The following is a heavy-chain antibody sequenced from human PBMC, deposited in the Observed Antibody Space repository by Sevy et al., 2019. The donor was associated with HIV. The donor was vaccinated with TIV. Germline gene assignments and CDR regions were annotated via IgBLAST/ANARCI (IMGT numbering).Heavy chain of an antibody. CDR3: VKDHSRRYYYYYYGMDV. CDR2: ISWNSGSI. CDR1: GFTFDDYA. Sequence: GGCLRLSCAASGFTFDDYAMHWVRQAPGKGLEWLSGISWNSGSIGYADSVKGRFTISRDNAKNSLYLQMNSLRAEDTALYYTVKDHSRRYYYYYYGMDVWGQGTTVTVSS. V-gene: IGHV3-9*01. J-gene: IGHJ6*02. D-gene: IGHD3-22*01.